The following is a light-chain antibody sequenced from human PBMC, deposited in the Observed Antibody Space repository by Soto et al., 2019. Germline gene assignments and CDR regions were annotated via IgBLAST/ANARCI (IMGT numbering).Light chain of an antibody. CDR1: SSDIGDSNF. CDR2: DVS. Sequence: QSVLAQPASVSGSPGQSITISCTGTSSDIGDSNFVSWYQHHPGKAPKLLIYDVSDRPSRISGRFSGSKSANTASLTISGLQAEDEADYYCSSYTSSNSLVFGTGTKVTVL. CDR3: SSYTSSNSLV. J-gene: IGLJ1*01. V-gene: IGLV2-14*01.